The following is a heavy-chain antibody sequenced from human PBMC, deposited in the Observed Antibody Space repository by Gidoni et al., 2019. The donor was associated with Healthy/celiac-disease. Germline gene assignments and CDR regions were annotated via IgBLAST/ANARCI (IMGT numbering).Heavy chain of an antibody. Sequence: QVQLQESGPGLVKPSETLSLTCTVSGGSVSSGSYYWSWIRQPPGKGLEWIGYIYYSGSTNYNPSLKSRVTISVDTSKNQFSLKLSSVTAADTAVYYCARETNGGIGSSGWYVPTVYFDYWGQGTLVTVSS. J-gene: IGHJ4*02. CDR1: GGSVSSGSYY. V-gene: IGHV4-61*01. CDR2: IYYSGST. CDR3: ARETNGGIGSSGWYVPTVYFDY. D-gene: IGHD6-19*01.